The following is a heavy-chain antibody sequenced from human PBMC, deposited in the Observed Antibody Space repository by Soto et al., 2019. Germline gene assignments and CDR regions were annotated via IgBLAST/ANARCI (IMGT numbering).Heavy chain of an antibody. J-gene: IGHJ4*02. CDR2: ISGSGGST. CDR3: AKMARYYYDSSANPEFSSGTSD. Sequence: GGSLRLSCAASGFTFSSYAMSWVRQAPGKGLEWVSAISGSGGSTYYADSVKGRFTISRDNSKNTLYLQMNSLRAEDTAVYYCAKMARYYYDSSANPEFSSGTSDWGPGTLVTLSS. D-gene: IGHD3-22*01. CDR1: GFTFSSYA. V-gene: IGHV3-23*01.